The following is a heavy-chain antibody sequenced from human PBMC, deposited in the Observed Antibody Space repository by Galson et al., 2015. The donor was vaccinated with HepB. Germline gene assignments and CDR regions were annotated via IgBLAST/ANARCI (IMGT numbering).Heavy chain of an antibody. J-gene: IGHJ4*02. D-gene: IGHD6-19*01. CDR1: GYTFTSYD. CDR2: MNPNSGNT. V-gene: IGHV1-8*01. CDR3: ARSRGIAVAGTGI. Sequence: SVKVSCKASGYTFTSYDINWVRQATGQGLEWMGWMNPNSGNTGYAQKFQGRVTMTRNTSISTAYMELSGLRSEDTAVYYCARSRGIAVAGTGIWGQGTLVTVSS.